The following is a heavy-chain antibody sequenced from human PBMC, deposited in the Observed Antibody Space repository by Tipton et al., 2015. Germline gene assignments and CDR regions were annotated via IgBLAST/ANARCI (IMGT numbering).Heavy chain of an antibody. CDR3: ARRVLELCGGFDP. Sequence: TLSLTCTVSGGSISSYYWSWIRQPPGKGLEWMGYIYYSGNTNYNPSLKSRATISVDPSKNQFSLKLTSVTAADTAVYYCARRVLELCGGFDPWGQGTLVTVSS. D-gene: IGHD2-21*01. CDR2: IYYSGNT. CDR1: GGSISSYY. V-gene: IGHV4-59*01. J-gene: IGHJ5*02.